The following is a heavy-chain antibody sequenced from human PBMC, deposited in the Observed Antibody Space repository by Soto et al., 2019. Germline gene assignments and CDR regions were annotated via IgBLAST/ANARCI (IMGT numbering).Heavy chain of an antibody. CDR2: ISSSGSTM. J-gene: IGHJ3*01. V-gene: IGHV3-11*01. CDR3: ARTRPYLPTD. D-gene: IGHD1-26*01. CDR1: GFIFSDYY. Sequence: QVQLVESGGGLVKPGGSLRLSCAASGFIFSDYYMSWLRQAPGKGLEWVSYISSSGSTMYYADSVRGRFTISRHNAKNSLYLQMNSLRADDTAVYYCARTRPYLPTDWGQGTMVTVSS.